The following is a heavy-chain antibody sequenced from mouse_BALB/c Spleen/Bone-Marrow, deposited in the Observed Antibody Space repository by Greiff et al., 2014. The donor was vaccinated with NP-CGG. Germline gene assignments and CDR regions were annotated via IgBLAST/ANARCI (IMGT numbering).Heavy chain of an antibody. Sequence: VKLVESGPELVKPGASVRISCKASGYTFTRYYIQWMKQRPGQGLEWIGWIYPGNVNTKYNEKLKGKATLTADKSSSTAYMQLSSLTSEDSAVYFCAMWLRRDYYAMDYWGQGTSVTVSS. V-gene: IGHV1S56*01. D-gene: IGHD2-2*01. CDR1: GYTFTRYY. J-gene: IGHJ4*01. CDR3: AMWLRRDYYAMDY. CDR2: IYPGNVNT.